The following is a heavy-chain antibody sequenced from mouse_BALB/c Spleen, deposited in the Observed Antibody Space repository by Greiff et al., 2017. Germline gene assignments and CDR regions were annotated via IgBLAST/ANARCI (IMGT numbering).Heavy chain of an antibody. CDR1: GFSLTGYG. J-gene: IGHJ4*01. CDR3: AREDYLYAMDY. CDR2: IWGDGST. V-gene: IGHV2-6-7*01. D-gene: IGHD5-5*01. Sequence: VMLVESGPGLVAPSQSLSITCTVSGFSLTGYGVNWVRQPPGKGLEWLGMIWGDGSTDYNSALKSRLSISKDNSKSQVFIKMNSLQTDDTARYYCAREDYLYAMDYWGQGTSVTVSS.